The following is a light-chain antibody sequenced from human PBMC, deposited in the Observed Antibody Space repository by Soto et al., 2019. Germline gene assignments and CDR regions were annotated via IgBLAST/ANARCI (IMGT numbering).Light chain of an antibody. V-gene: IGKV3-20*01. CDR3: QQYGSPWT. J-gene: IGKJ1*01. CDR1: QSVISSY. CDR2: GAS. Sequence: ETVLTQSPGSLSLSPGERATLSCRASQSVISSYLAWYQQKPGQAPRLLIYGASSVATGIPDRFSGSGSGTDFTLTISRREPEDFAVYYCQQYGSPWTFGQGTKVEIK.